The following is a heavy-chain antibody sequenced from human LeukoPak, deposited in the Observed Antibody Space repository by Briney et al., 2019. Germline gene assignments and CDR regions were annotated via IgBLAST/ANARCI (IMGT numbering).Heavy chain of an antibody. CDR2: IYHSGST. Sequence: TSETLSLTCAVYGGSFSGYYWSWIRQPPGKGLEWIGYIYHSGSTYYNPSLKSRITISVDRSKNQFSLNLSSVTAADTAVYYCARVGGGDAFDIRGQGTMVTVSS. J-gene: IGHJ3*02. V-gene: IGHV4-30-2*01. CDR1: GGSFSGYY. D-gene: IGHD6-25*01. CDR3: ARVGGGDAFDI.